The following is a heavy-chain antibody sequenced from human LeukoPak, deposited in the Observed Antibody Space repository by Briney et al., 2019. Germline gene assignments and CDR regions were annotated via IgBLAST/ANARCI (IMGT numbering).Heavy chain of an antibody. CDR2: IHHSGST. D-gene: IGHD2-15*01. J-gene: IGHJ3*02. CDR3: VRTRSTWSNDPFDI. CDR1: GGSITGYY. V-gene: IGHV4-59*08. Sequence: SQTLSLIRTVSGGSITGYYSSSIRQPPGKGLEWIGYIHHSGSTDYNPSLKSRVTILVDTSKNQFSLKLSSVTAADTDVYYCVRTRSTWSNDPFDIWGQGTMVTVSS.